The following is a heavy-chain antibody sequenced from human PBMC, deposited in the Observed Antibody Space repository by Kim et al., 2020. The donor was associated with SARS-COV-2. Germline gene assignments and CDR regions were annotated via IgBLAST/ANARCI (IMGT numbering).Heavy chain of an antibody. Sequence: TYYEDSVKGRFTISRDNSKNTLYLQMNSLRAEDTAVYYWARAEAIKGMDVWGQGTTVTVSS. V-gene: IGHV3-53*01. CDR3: ARAEAIKGMDV. D-gene: IGHD2-2*02. CDR2: T. J-gene: IGHJ6*02.